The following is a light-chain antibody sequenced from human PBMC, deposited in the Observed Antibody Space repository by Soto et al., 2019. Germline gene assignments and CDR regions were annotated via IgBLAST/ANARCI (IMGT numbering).Light chain of an antibody. Sequence: DIQMTQSPSSLSASVGDRVTITCRASQSISSYLNWYQQKPGKVPKLLIYAASTLQSGVPSRFSGSGSGTEFTLTISSLQSEDFAVYYCQQYNSWPLTFGGGTKVDIK. V-gene: IGKV1-27*01. J-gene: IGKJ4*01. CDR1: QSISSY. CDR2: AAS. CDR3: QQYNSWPLT.